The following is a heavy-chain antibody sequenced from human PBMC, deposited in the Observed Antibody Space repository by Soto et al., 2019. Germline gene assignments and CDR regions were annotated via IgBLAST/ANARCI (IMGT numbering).Heavy chain of an antibody. Sequence: PGGSLRLTFAASAFTFRTYAMSWVRQAPGKGLEWVSAITGSGDRTDYADSVRGRFAIPRDTSKNTLYLQMNRLTPDDPAMYYCAKSQWLSPVDAFDFWGQGTMVTVSS. CDR2: ITGSGDRT. CDR1: AFTFRTYA. V-gene: IGHV3-23*01. CDR3: AKSQWLSPVDAFDF. D-gene: IGHD3-22*01. J-gene: IGHJ3*01.